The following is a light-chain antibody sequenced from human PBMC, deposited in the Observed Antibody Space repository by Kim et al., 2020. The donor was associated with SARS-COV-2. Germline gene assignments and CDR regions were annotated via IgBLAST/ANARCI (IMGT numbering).Light chain of an antibody. V-gene: IGKV3-20*01. CDR2: DAS. J-gene: IGKJ2*03. Sequence: EILLTQYPGTLSLSPGERATLSCRANQRISSNYLAWYQHKPGQSPRLLIHDASNRATGIPDRFSGRGSGTDFTLTISRLEPEDFAVYYCHQYIRSPYSFGQGTKLEI. CDR1: QRISSNY. CDR3: HQYIRSPYS.